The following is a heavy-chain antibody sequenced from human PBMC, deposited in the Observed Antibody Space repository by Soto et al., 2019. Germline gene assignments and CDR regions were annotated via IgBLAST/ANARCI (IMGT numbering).Heavy chain of an antibody. CDR2: INVGNGNT. J-gene: IGHJ3*02. CDR3: ARRVVVPAVDAFDI. CDR1: GGTFSSYA. D-gene: IGHD2-2*01. V-gene: IGHV1-3*01. Sequence: ASVKVSCKASGGTFSSYAMHWVRQAPGQRLEWMGWINVGNGNTKYSQKFQGRVTITRDTSASTAYMELSSLRSEDTAVYYCARRVVVPAVDAFDIWGQGTMVTVSS.